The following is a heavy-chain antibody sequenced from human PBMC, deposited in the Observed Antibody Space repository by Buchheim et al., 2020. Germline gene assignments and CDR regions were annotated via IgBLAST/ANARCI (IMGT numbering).Heavy chain of an antibody. CDR2: IYSGGST. CDR3: AREEDYYDSSGQPL. CDR1: GFTVSSNY. J-gene: IGHJ4*02. D-gene: IGHD3-22*01. Sequence: EVQLVESGGGLVQPGGSLRLSCAASGFTVSSNYMSWVRQAPGKGLEWVSVIYSGGSTYYADSVKGRFNISRDNSKNTLYLQMNSLRAEDTAVYYCAREEDYYDSSGQPLWGQGTL. V-gene: IGHV3-66*01.